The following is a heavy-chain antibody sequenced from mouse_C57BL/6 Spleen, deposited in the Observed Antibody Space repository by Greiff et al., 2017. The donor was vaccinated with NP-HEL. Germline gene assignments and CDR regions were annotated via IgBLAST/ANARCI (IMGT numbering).Heavy chain of an antibody. D-gene: IGHD2-3*01. J-gene: IGHJ1*03. CDR2: INPSSGYT. CDR3: ARSVYDGYFWYFDV. V-gene: IGHV1-4*01. Sequence: QVQLQQSGAELARPGASVKMSCKASGYTFTSYTMHWVKQRPGQGLEWIGYINPSSGYTKYNQKFKDKATLTADNSSSTAYMQLSSLTSEDSAVYYCARSVYDGYFWYFDVWGTGTTVTVSS. CDR1: GYTFTSYT.